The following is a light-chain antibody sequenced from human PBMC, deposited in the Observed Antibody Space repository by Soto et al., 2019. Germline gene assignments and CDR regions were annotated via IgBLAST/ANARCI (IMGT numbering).Light chain of an antibody. Sequence: EIVLTQSPGTLSLSPGERATLSCRASQSVSSSLAWYQQKPGQAPRLVXCDASTRATGIPDRFTGRGSGTEFTLTISSLQSEDSAVYFCQQYNDWPPITFGGGTKVDIK. CDR1: QSVSSS. CDR3: QQYNDWPPIT. CDR2: DAS. J-gene: IGKJ4*01. V-gene: IGKV3-15*01.